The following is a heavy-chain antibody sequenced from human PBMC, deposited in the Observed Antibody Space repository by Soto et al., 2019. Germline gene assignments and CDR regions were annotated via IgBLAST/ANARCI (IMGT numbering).Heavy chain of an antibody. J-gene: IGHJ6*03. V-gene: IGHV4-34*01. CDR3: ARVPGGGYRGTPYYMDV. D-gene: IGHD5-12*01. CDR2: ISHTGGT. Sequence: SETLSLTCAVYGGSLSSHYWSWIRQPPGEGLEWIGEISHTGGTNYNPSLKSRVTISVDTSKNQFSLKLSSVTAADTAVYYCARVPGGGYRGTPYYMDVWGKGTTVTVSS. CDR1: GGSLSSHY.